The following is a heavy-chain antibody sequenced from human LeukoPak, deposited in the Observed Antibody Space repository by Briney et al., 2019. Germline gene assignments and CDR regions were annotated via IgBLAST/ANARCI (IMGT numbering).Heavy chain of an antibody. V-gene: IGHV4-59*12. CDR2: IYYSGST. Sequence: SETLSLTCTVSGGSISSYYWSWIRQPPGKGLEWIGYIYYSGSTNYNPSLKSRVTISVDTSKNQFSLKLSSVTAADTAVYYCAAKYYYDSSGYQGAFDIWGQGTMVTVSS. CDR1: GGSISSYY. D-gene: IGHD3-22*01. CDR3: AAKYYYDSSGYQGAFDI. J-gene: IGHJ3*02.